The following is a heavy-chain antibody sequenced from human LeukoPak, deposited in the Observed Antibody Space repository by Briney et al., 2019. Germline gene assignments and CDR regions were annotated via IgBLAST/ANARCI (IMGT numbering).Heavy chain of an antibody. V-gene: IGHV4-34*01. J-gene: IGHJ3*02. CDR1: GGSFSGYY. D-gene: IGHD5-18*01. CDR3: AKPLRGYCYGHNAFDI. Sequence: PSETLSLTCAVYGGSFSGYYWSWIRQPPGKGLEWIGEINHSGSTNYNPSLKSRVTISVDTSKNQFSLKLSSVTAADTAVYYCAKPLRGYCYGHNAFDIWGQGTMVTVSS. CDR2: INHSGST.